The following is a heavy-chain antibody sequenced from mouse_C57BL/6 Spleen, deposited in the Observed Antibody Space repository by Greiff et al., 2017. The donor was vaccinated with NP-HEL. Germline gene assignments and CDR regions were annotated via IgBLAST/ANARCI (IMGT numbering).Heavy chain of an antibody. J-gene: IGHJ4*01. CDR2: IDPSDSYT. CDR1: GYTFTSYW. D-gene: IGHD5-2*01. CDR3: ARREYEDAMDY. Sequence: QVQLQQPGAELVRPGTSVKLSCKASGYTFTSYWMHWVKQRPGQGLEWIGVIDPSDSYTNYNQKFKGKATLTVDTSSSTAYMQLSSLTSEDSAVYYCARREYEDAMDYWGQGTSVTVSS. V-gene: IGHV1-59*01.